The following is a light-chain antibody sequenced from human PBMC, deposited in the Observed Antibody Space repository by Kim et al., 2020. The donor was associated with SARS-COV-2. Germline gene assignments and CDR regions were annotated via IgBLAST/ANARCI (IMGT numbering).Light chain of an antibody. CDR1: HVVNSNY. CDR2: GAV. J-gene: IGKJ2*01. Sequence: LSPGDRATLSCRASHVVNSNYLACYQQNPGQTPRLLIHGAVYRATGIPDRFSGSGSGTDFTLIISRLEPEDFAVYYCQQYGDSVYTFGQGTKLEI. V-gene: IGKV3-20*01. CDR3: QQYGDSVYT.